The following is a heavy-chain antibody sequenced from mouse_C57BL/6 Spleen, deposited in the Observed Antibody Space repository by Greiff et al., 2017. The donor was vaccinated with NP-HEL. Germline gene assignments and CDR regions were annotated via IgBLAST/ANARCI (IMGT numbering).Heavy chain of an antibody. CDR3: ARQRTGPFDY. CDR2: IYPGDGDT. V-gene: IGHV1-82*01. CDR1: GYAFSSSW. D-gene: IGHD4-1*01. Sequence: VQLQQSGPELVKPGASVKISCKASGYAFSSSWMNWVKQRPGKGLEWIGRIYPGDGDTNYNGKFKGKATLTADKSSSTAYMQLSSLTSEDSAVYFCARQRTGPFDYWGQGTTRTVSS. J-gene: IGHJ2*01.